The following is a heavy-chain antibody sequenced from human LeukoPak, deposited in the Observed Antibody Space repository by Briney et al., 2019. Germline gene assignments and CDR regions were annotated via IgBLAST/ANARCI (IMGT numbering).Heavy chain of an antibody. J-gene: IGHJ4*02. Sequence: SETLSLTCTVSGGSISSYYWSWIQQPPGKGLEWIGYIHYSGSTNYNPSLKSRVTISVDTSKNQFSLRLSSVTAADTAVYYCARKFLGSRGYYFDYWGQGTLVTVSS. V-gene: IGHV4-59*01. CDR1: GGSISSYY. CDR3: ARKFLGSRGYYFDY. D-gene: IGHD3-10*01. CDR2: IHYSGST.